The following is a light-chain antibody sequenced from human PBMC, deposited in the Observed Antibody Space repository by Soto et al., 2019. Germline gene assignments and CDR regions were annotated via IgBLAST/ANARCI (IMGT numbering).Light chain of an antibody. J-gene: IGLJ3*02. CDR2: GNR. Sequence: QSVLTQPPSVSGAPGQRVTLSCTGNTYNLGAGYDVHWYQQLPGAAPKLVIFGNRNRPSGVPERFSGSKSGTSASLAITGLQAEDEADYYCQAYDYTLTASVFGGGTKLTVL. CDR3: QAYDYTLTASV. CDR1: TYNLGAGYD. V-gene: IGLV1-40*01.